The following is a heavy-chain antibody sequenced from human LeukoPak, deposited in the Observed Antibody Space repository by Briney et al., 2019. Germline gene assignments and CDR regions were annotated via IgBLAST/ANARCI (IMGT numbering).Heavy chain of an antibody. CDR1: GFTFSSYA. CDR3: AKGSEYLWGSLENYYYYYMDV. V-gene: IGHV3-23*01. D-gene: IGHD3-16*01. CDR2: INGGGGNT. Sequence: GGSLRLSCAASGFTFSSYAMSWVRQAPGMGLDWVSVINGGGGNTYYADSVKGRFTISRDNSKNTLYLQMNSLRAEDTAVYYCAKGSEYLWGSLENYYYYYMDVWGKGTTVTVSS. J-gene: IGHJ6*03.